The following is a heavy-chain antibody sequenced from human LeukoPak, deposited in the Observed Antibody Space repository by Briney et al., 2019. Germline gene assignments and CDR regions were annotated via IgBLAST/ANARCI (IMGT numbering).Heavy chain of an antibody. CDR1: GGTFSSYA. J-gene: IGHJ4*02. CDR2: IIPIFGTA. D-gene: IGHD3-16*02. Sequence: PVKVSCKASGGTFSSYAISWVRQAPGQGLEWMGGIIPIFGTANYAQKFQGRVTFTADESTSTAYMELSSLRSEDTAVYYCARDRTWGSYRTLDYWGQGTLVTVSS. V-gene: IGHV1-69*13. CDR3: ARDRTWGSYRTLDY.